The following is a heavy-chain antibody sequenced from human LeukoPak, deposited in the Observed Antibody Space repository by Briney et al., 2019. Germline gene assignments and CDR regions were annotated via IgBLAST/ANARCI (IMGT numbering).Heavy chain of an antibody. D-gene: IGHD2-8*01. CDR3: ARDPRGYCTNGVCYSTYYYYYYMDV. CDR2: INPNSGGT. V-gene: IGHV1-2*02. Sequence: GASVKVSCRASGYTFTGYYMHWVRQAPGQGLEWMGWINPNSGGTNYAQKFQGRVTMTRDTSISTAYIEPSRLRSDDTAVYYCARDPRGYCTNGVCYSTYYYYYYMDVWGKGTTVTVSS. J-gene: IGHJ6*03. CDR1: GYTFTGYY.